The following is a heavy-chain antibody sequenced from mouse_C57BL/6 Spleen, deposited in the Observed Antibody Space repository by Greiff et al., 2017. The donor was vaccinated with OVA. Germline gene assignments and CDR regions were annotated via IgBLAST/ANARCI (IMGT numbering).Heavy chain of an antibody. CDR3: ARSGALRYFDY. CDR2: IHPNSGST. J-gene: IGHJ2*01. D-gene: IGHD1-1*01. Sequence: VQLQQPGAELVKPGASVKLSCKASGYTFTSYWMHWVKQRPGQGLEWIGMIHPNSGSTNYNEKFKSQATLPVDKSSSTAYLQLSSLTSEDSAVDSCARSGALRYFDYWGQGTTLTVS. CDR1: GYTFTSYW. V-gene: IGHV1-64*01.